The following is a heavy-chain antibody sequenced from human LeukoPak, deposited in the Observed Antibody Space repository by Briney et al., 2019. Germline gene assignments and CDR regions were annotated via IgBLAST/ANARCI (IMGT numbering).Heavy chain of an antibody. CDR1: GYTFTSYG. V-gene: IGHV1-18*01. Sequence: ASVKASCKASGYTFTSYGISWVRQAPGQGLEWMGWISAYNGNTNYAQKLQGRVTMTTDTSTSTAYMELRSLRSDDTAVYYCARRYSSSWYGGPYYFDYWGQGTLVTVSS. D-gene: IGHD6-13*01. CDR2: ISAYNGNT. CDR3: ARRYSSSWYGGPYYFDY. J-gene: IGHJ4*02.